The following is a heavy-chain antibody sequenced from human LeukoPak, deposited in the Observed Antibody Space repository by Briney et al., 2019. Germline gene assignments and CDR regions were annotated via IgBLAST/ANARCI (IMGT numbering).Heavy chain of an antibody. J-gene: IGHJ5*02. CDR1: GFTFSSYA. CDR2: ISGSGDST. V-gene: IGHV3-23*01. CDR3: AKGPRVVVVPAAIS. D-gene: IGHD2-2*01. Sequence: GGSLRLSRAASGFTFSSYAMNWVRQAPGKGLEWASAISGSGDSTYYADSVKGRFTISRDNSKNTLYLQMNSLRAEDTAIYYCAKGPRVVVVPAAISWGQGTLVTVSS.